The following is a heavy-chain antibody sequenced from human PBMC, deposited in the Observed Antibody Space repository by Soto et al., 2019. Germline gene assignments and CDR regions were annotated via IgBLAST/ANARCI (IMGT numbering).Heavy chain of an antibody. Sequence: EVQLSESGGGVAQPGGSLRLSCAASEITFSAYAMGWVRQTPGKGLEWVSGISANTLGTYYADSVKGRFTVSRDNSKNIRYLQMNVLRAEDTALYYWAKRRGGTYLVDHWGQGTLVTVSS. V-gene: IGHV3-23*01. J-gene: IGHJ4*02. CDR3: AKRRGGTYLVDH. CDR2: ISANTLGT. CDR1: EITFSAYA. D-gene: IGHD1-26*01.